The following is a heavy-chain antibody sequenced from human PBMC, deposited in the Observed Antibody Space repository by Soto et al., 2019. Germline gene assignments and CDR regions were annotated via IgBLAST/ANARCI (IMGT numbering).Heavy chain of an antibody. CDR1: GGSITTGGYS. CDR3: ARDAGEQRGLDF. CDR2: IYYSGST. Sequence: QVLLQESGPGLVKPSETLSLICLVSGGSITTGGYSWSWIRQHPGKGLDWIGNIYYSGSTSYNPSLKSRLTISVDTSKNQFSLKLTSVTAVDTAVYYCARDAGEQRGLDFWGQGTLVTVSS. D-gene: IGHD3-16*01. V-gene: IGHV4-31*03. J-gene: IGHJ4*02.